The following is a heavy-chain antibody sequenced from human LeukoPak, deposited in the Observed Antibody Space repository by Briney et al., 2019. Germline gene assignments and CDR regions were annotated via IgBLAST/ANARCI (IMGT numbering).Heavy chain of an antibody. CDR1: GGSISSGSYY. J-gene: IGHJ4*02. CDR2: IYTSGST. D-gene: IGHD3-9*01. Sequence: SETLSLTCTVSGGSISSGSYYWSWIRQPAGKGLEWIGRIYTSGSTNYNPSLKSRVTISVDTSKNQFSLKLSSVTAADTAVYYCARGVLRYFDWLLSGGSYFDYWGQGTLVTVSS. CDR3: ARGVLRYFDWLLSGGSYFDY. V-gene: IGHV4-61*02.